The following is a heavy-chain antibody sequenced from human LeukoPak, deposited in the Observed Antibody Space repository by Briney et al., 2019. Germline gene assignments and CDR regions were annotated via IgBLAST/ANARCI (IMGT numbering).Heavy chain of an antibody. CDR2: ISAYNGNT. CDR3: ARDFREGPVDY. V-gene: IGHV1-18*01. CDR1: GYTFTRYG. Sequence: ASVKVSCTASGYTFTRYGISWVRQAPGQGLEWMGWISAYNGNTNYAQKLQGRVTMTTDTSTSTAYMELRSLRSDDTAVYYCARDFREGPVDYWGQGTLVTVSS. J-gene: IGHJ4*02.